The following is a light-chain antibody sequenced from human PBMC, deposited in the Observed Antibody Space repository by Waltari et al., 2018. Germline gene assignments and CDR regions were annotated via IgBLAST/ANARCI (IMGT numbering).Light chain of an antibody. CDR3: QHYVRLPVT. V-gene: IGKV3-20*01. CDR1: QSVGRS. CDR2: GAS. Sequence: EILLTQSPGTLSLSPGERATLSCGASQSVGRSLTWYQQKPGQAPRLLIYGASSRATGIPYRFSGSGSETDFTLTISRLEPEDFALYYCQHYVRLPVTFGQGTKVDIK. J-gene: IGKJ1*01.